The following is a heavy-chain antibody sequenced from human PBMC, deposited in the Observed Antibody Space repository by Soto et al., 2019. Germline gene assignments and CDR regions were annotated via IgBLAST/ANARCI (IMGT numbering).Heavy chain of an antibody. Sequence: QVQVQESGPGLVKPSQTLSLTCTVSGDSIINGIYYWTWIRQHPGKGLEWIGHVHYSGPIYYNPSLTSRFTMSVATSTNQVALELSSVTVADTAVYYCVRGADRYKCGFWGQGTLVTVSS. V-gene: IGHV4-31*03. CDR1: GDSIINGIYY. D-gene: IGHD2-21*02. CDR3: VRGADRYKCGF. CDR2: VHYSGPI. J-gene: IGHJ4*02.